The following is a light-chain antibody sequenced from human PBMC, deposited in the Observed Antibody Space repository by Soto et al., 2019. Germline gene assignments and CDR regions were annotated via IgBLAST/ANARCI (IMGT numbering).Light chain of an antibody. CDR3: QQSYSTPRT. J-gene: IGKJ4*01. V-gene: IGKV1-39*01. CDR1: QSVSSY. Sequence: DIQLTQSPSSLSASVGDRVTITSRASQSVSSYLDWYQQKPGKAPRLLIYAASSLHSGIPSRFSGSGSGTDFTLTISSLQSEDFAIYYCQQSYSTPRTFGGGTKVDIK. CDR2: AAS.